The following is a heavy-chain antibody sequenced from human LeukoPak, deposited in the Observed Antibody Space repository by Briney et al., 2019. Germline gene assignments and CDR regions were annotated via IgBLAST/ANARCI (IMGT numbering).Heavy chain of an antibody. CDR2: KFYFGRT. D-gene: IGHD2-21*01. V-gene: IGHV4-39*01. J-gene: IGHJ4*02. Sequence: SETLSLTCSVSGDSVSSNSYYWGWIRQPPGKGLEWIGSKFYFGRTYHNPSLTSRVTTSIDGSKNQFSLNLTSVTAADTAVYYCARHLNNCGDDCYIFDYWGQGTLVTVSS. CDR3: ARHLNNCGDDCYIFDY. CDR1: GDSVSSNSYY.